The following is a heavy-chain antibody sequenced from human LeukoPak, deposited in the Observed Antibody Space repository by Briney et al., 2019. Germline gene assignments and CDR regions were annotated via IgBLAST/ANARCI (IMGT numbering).Heavy chain of an antibody. V-gene: IGHV7-4-1*02. D-gene: IGHD3-22*01. CDR3: AREDHYYDSSGYRAPFDY. CDR1: GYTFTSYA. CDR2: INTNTGNP. Sequence: ASVKVSCKASGYTFTSYAMNWVRQAPGQGLEWMGWINTNTGNPTYAQGFTGRFVFSLDTSVSTAYLQISSLKAEDTAVYYCAREDHYYDSSGYRAPFDYWGQGTLVTVSS. J-gene: IGHJ4*02.